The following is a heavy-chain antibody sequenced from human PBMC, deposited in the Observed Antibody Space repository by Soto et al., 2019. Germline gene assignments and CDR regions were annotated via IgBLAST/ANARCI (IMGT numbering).Heavy chain of an antibody. V-gene: IGHV3-11*01. CDR1: GFAFSDHF. CDR3: ARWRSYGGSRSFDL. Sequence: QVQLVESGGGLVKPGGSLRLSCAASGFAFSDHFMSWIRQAPGKGLEWISYISGGASSINYADSVKGRFTISRDNAKNSLSLQMNSLRAEDTALYYCARWRSYGGSRSFDLWGQGTLVTVSS. J-gene: IGHJ5*02. CDR2: ISGGASSI. D-gene: IGHD3-16*01.